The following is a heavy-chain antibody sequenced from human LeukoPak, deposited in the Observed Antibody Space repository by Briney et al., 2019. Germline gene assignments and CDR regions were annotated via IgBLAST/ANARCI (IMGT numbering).Heavy chain of an antibody. V-gene: IGHV3-53*01. CDR1: GFTVSSNY. D-gene: IGHD3-22*01. CDR2: IYSGGST. Sequence: PGGSLRLSCAASGFTVSSNYMSWVRQAPGKGLEWVSVIYSGGSTYYADSVKGRFTISRDNSKNTLYLQMNSLRAEDTAVYYCAKDMGDYYDSSGYYHVGGYYFDYWGQGTLVTISS. J-gene: IGHJ4*02. CDR3: AKDMGDYYDSSGYYHVGGYYFDY.